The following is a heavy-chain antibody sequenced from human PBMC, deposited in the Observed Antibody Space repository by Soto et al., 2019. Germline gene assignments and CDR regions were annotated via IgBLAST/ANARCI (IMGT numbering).Heavy chain of an antibody. V-gene: IGHV4-34*01. Sequence: QVQLQQWGAGLLKPSETLSLTCAVYGGFVSSGSYYWSWIRQPPGKGLEWIGEMSHSGGTDFNPSLKSRVTISVDTAKNQLSLKMSSVTAADTALYYCARVERGTATTVVDACDIWGPGTMVTVSS. D-gene: IGHD1-1*01. CDR1: GGFVSSGSYY. CDR2: MSHSGGT. CDR3: ARVERGTATTVVDACDI. J-gene: IGHJ3*02.